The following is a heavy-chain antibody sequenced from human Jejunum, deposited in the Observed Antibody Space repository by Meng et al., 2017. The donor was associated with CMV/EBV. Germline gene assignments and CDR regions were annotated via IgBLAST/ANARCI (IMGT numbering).Heavy chain of an antibody. J-gene: IGHJ5*02. CDR2: ISGASTYI. D-gene: IGHD4/OR15-4a*01. V-gene: IGHV3-21*06. CDR3: TRAYDYGDPNWFDP. CDR1: GFTFSSYH. Sequence: GFTFSSYHMIWVRQAPGRGLEWVSSISGASTYIYLADSVEGRFTISRDNAKNSVYLEMNSLRVEDTAVYYCTRAYDYGDPNWFDPWGQGTLGTVSS.